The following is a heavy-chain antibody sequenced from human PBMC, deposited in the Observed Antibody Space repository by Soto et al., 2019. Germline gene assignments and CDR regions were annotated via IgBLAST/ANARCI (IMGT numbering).Heavy chain of an antibody. CDR2: ISSSSSYI. Sequence: GGSLRLSCAASGFTFSSFSMNWVRQAPGKGLEWVSSISSSSSYIYYADSVKGRFTISRDNAKNSLYLQMNSLRAEDTAVYYCARDLPIAAALKGYGMDVWGQGTTVTVSS. J-gene: IGHJ6*02. CDR3: ARDLPIAAALKGYGMDV. D-gene: IGHD6-13*01. V-gene: IGHV3-21*01. CDR1: GFTFSSFS.